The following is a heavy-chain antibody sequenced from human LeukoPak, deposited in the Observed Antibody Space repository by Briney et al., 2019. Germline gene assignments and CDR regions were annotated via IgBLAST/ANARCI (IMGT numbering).Heavy chain of an antibody. D-gene: IGHD6-19*01. CDR1: GFTFSSYA. V-gene: IGHV3-23*01. CDR3: AKKDGVAVAGRD. CDR2: ISGSGGST. J-gene: IGHJ4*02. Sequence: GGSLRLSCAPSGFTFSSYAMSWVRQAPGKGLEWVSAISGSGGSTYYADSVKGRFTISRDNSKNTLYLQMNSLRAEDTAVYYCAKKDGVAVAGRDWGQGTLVTVSS.